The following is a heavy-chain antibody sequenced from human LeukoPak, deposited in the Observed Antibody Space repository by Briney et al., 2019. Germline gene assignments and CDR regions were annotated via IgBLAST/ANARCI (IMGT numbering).Heavy chain of an antibody. CDR2: IGSGGDTT. CDR3: VKGLISGVAGLTPLFDN. V-gene: IGHV3-23*01. CDR1: GFAFSSYA. D-gene: IGHD2-15*01. J-gene: IGHJ4*02. Sequence: PGGSLRLSCAASGFAFSSYAMSGVRQAPGKGLEWGSTIGSGGDTTDYADSVKGRFAISRDNSKNTLYLQMNTLGAEDTALYYCVKGLISGVAGLTPLFDNWGQGTLVTVSS.